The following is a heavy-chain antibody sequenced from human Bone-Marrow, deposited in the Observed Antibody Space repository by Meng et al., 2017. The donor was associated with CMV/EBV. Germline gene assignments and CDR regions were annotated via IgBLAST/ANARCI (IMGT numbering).Heavy chain of an antibody. D-gene: IGHD3-22*01. V-gene: IGHV4-30-4*08. J-gene: IGHJ5*02. Sequence: QRQESGPGLVKPATNLSLTCAVYGGSTSSGDYYWSWIRQPPGKGLEWIGYIYYSGSTYYNPSLKSRVTISVDTSKNQFSLKLSSVTAADTAVYYCARDMGSSGYYGNNWFDPWGQGTLVTVSS. CDR2: IYYSGST. CDR1: GGSTSSGDYY. CDR3: ARDMGSSGYYGNNWFDP.